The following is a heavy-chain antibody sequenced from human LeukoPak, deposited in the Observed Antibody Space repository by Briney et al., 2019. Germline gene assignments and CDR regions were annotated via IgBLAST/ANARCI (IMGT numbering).Heavy chain of an antibody. D-gene: IGHD2-21*02. CDR1: AFTVSSND. CDR2: IYSGGTT. J-gene: IGHJ4*02. CDR3: ARLRAYCGGDCSDFDY. Sequence: GGSPRLSCAATAFTVSSNDMNWVRQAPGKGLEWVSVIYSGGTTYYADSVKDRFTISRDNSKDTVYLQMNSLRAEDTAVYYCARLRAYCGGDCSDFDYWGQGTLVTVSS. V-gene: IGHV3-66*01.